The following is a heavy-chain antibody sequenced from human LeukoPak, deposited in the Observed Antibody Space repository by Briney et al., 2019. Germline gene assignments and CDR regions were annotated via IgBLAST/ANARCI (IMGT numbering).Heavy chain of an antibody. D-gene: IGHD6-13*01. Sequence: SGPTLVNPTQTLTLTCTFSGFSLSTSGVGVGWIRQPPGKALEWLALIYWDDDKRYSPSLKSRLTITKDTSKNQVVLTMTNMDPVGTATYYCAHRMGIAASGTYDYWGQGTLVTVSS. J-gene: IGHJ4*02. CDR3: AHRMGIAASGTYDY. CDR1: GFSLSTSGVG. CDR2: IYWDDDK. V-gene: IGHV2-5*02.